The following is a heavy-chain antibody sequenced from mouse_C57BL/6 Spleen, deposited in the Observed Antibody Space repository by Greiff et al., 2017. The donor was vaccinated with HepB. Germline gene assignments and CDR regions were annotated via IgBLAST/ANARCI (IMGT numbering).Heavy chain of an antibody. V-gene: IGHV1-55*01. CDR3: ARAPYGYYVGY. CDR2: IYPGSGST. D-gene: IGHD2-2*01. J-gene: IGHJ2*01. Sequence: QVQLKQSGAELVKPGASVKMSCKASGYTFTSYWITWVKQRPGQGLEWIGDIYPGSGSTNYNEKFKSKATLTVDTSSSTAYMQLSSLTSEDSAVYYCARAPYGYYVGYWGQGTTLTVSS. CDR1: GYTFTSYW.